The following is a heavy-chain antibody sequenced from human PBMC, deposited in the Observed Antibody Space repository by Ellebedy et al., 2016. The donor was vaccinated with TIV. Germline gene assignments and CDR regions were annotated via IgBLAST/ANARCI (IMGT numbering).Heavy chain of an antibody. CDR2: IYKDGGT. CDR3: ARDPGGGGNYGDNWFDP. Sequence: GESLKISCAASGFTVNSYFMSWVRQVPGKGLEWVSIIYKDGGTNYTDSALGRFTISRDNSENTLYLQMDSLRAEDTAVYYCARDPGGGGNYGDNWFDPWGQGTLVTVSS. D-gene: IGHD4-17*01. J-gene: IGHJ5*02. V-gene: IGHV3-66*01. CDR1: GFTVNSYF.